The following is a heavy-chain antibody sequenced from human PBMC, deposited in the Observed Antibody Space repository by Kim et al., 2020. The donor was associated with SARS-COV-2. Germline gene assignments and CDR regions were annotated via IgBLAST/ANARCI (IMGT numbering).Heavy chain of an antibody. CDR2: IDTGGSNT. CDR3: AGDQSRAGPTTVDY. J-gene: IGHJ4*02. V-gene: IGHV3-74*01. D-gene: IGHD1-26*01. CDR1: PFNFSTSW. Sequence: GGSLRLSCSASPFNFSTSWMQWVRQSPGKGLVWVSRIDTGGSNTIYADFVKGRFTISRDNTKNTLYLQMNSLRAEDSGVYFCAGDQSRAGPTTVDYWGQGTLVTVSS.